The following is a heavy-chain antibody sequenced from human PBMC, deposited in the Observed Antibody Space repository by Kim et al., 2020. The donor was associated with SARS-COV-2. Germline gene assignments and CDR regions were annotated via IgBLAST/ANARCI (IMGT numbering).Heavy chain of an antibody. J-gene: IGHJ5*02. CDR1: GYTFTGYY. CDR3: ARCYSYGYGVGRCWFDP. D-gene: IGHD5-18*01. CDR2: INPNSGGT. Sequence: ASVKVSCKASGYTFTGYYMHWVRQAPGQGLEWMGWINPNSGGTNYAQKFQGRVTMTRDTSISTAYMELSRLRSDDTAVYYCARCYSYGYGVGRCWFDPWGQGTLVTVSS. V-gene: IGHV1-2*02.